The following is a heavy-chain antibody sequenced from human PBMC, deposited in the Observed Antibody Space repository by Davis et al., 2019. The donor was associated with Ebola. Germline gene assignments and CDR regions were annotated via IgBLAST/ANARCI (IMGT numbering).Heavy chain of an antibody. CDR2: IHADGDHK. D-gene: IGHD2-2*02. CDR3: ARGVSSGLAI. V-gene: IGHV3-23*01. J-gene: IGHJ4*03. Sequence: GESLKISCVASGFIFSDYGMSWVRQAPGRGLEWVSGIHADGDHKYYAQTVRGRFTISRDNSKNTLYLDMNNMRADDTALYCCARGVSSGLAIWGQGTWATAST. CDR1: GFIFSDYG.